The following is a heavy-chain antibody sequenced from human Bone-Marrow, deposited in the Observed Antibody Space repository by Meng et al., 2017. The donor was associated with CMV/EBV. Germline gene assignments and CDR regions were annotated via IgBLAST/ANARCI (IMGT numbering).Heavy chain of an antibody. CDR2: INSEGTSR. CDR1: GFTFSNYW. Sequence: GESLKISCAASGFTFSNYWMHWVRQVPGQGLVWVSRINSEGTSRSYAGSVKGRFTTSRDNAENTLYLHMNSLRVDDTAVYYCARESYTDAFAIWGQGIRVTCSS. V-gene: IGHV3-74*01. D-gene: IGHD3-16*01. J-gene: IGHJ3*02. CDR3: ARESYTDAFAI.